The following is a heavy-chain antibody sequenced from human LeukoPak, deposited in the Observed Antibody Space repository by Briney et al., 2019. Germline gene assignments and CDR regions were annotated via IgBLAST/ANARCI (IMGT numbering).Heavy chain of an antibody. CDR2: IYTSGST. Sequence: PSETLSLTXTVSGGAISSYYWSWIRQPAGKGLEWIGRIYTSGSTTYNPSLTSRVTMSVDTPKNQFSLKLSSVTAADTAVYYCARGHYYNYIDVWGKGTTVTVSS. J-gene: IGHJ6*03. CDR3: ARGHYYNYIDV. CDR1: GGAISSYY. V-gene: IGHV4-4*07.